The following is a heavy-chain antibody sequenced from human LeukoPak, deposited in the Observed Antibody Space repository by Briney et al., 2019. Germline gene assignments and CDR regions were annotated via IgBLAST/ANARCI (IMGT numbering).Heavy chain of an antibody. J-gene: IGHJ4*02. CDR2: TNSDGSST. Sequence: GGSLRLSCAASGFTFSTYWMHWVRQAPGKGLVWVSHTNSDGSSTTYADSVKGRFTISRDNAKNTLYLQMNSLRAEDTAVYYCARPDSSSYYYFDYWGQGTLVTDSS. CDR1: GFTFSTYW. V-gene: IGHV3-74*01. CDR3: ARPDSSSYYYFDY. D-gene: IGHD3-22*01.